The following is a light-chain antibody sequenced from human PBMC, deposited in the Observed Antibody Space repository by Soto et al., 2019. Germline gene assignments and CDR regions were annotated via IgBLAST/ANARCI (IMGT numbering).Light chain of an antibody. J-gene: IGKJ3*01. CDR3: QHLNSYPPLFT. CDR1: QGISTY. V-gene: IGKV1-9*01. Sequence: IQLTQSPSSLSASVGDRVTITCRASQGISTYLAWYQQKPGKAPELLIYASSTLQGGVPSRFSGSGSGTDFTLTINTLQPDDFATYYCQHLNSYPPLFTFGPGT. CDR2: ASS.